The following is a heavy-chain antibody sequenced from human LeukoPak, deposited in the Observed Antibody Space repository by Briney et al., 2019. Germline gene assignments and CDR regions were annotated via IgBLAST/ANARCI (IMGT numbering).Heavy chain of an antibody. CDR3: ARGGLPGGFDY. J-gene: IGHJ4*02. CDR1: GFTFSSYW. CDR2: IKGDGSTI. V-gene: IGHV3-74*01. Sequence: PGGSLRLSCAASGFTFSSYWMFWVRQAPGKGLVWVSHIKGDGSTITYADSVKGRFTISRDNAKSTLYFQLNSLRADDTAVYYCARGGLPGGFDYWGQGALVTVSS. D-gene: IGHD2-15*01.